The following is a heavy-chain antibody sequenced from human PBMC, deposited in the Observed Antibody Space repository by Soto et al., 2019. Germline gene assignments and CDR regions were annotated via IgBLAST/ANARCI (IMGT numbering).Heavy chain of an antibody. D-gene: IGHD2-21*01. CDR2: IKQDGSES. Sequence: LRLSCAASGFTFSTYWMSWVRQAPGKGLEWVANIKQDGSESNYVDSVKGRFTVSRDNAKNSLYLQMNSLRAEDTAVYYCARHVWTWFDPWGQGTLVTVSS. CDR3: ARHVWTWFDP. CDR1: GFTFSTYW. V-gene: IGHV3-7*03. J-gene: IGHJ5*02.